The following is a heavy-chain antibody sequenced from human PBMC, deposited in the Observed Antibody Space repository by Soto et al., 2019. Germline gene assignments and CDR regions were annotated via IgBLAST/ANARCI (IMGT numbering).Heavy chain of an antibody. CDR2: ISYDGSNK. CDR3: HGSGYHEPFDY. CDR1: GFTFSSYG. D-gene: IGHD3-22*01. Sequence: AGGSLRLSCAASGFTFSSYGMHWVRQAPGKGLEWVAVISYDGSNKYYADSVKGRFTISRDNSKNTLYLQMNSLRAEDTAVYYCHGSGYHEPFDYWGQGTLVTVSS. V-gene: IGHV3-30*03. J-gene: IGHJ4*02.